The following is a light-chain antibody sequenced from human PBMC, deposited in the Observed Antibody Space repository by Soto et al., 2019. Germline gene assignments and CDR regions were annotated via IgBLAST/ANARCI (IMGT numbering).Light chain of an antibody. CDR1: QSVSSSY. Sequence: EIVLTQSPGTLSLSPGERAALCCRASQSVSSSYLAWYQQKPGQAPRLLIYGASSRATGIPDRFSGSGSGTDFTVTISRLEPEDFAVYYCQQYGSSPPKLTFGGGTKVEIK. J-gene: IGKJ4*01. V-gene: IGKV3-20*01. CDR2: GAS. CDR3: QQYGSSPPKLT.